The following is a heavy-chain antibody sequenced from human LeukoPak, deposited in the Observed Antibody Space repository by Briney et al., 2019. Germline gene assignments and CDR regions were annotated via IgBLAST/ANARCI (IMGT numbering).Heavy chain of an antibody. V-gene: IGHV3-23*01. J-gene: IGHJ4*02. CDR1: GFTVSSNY. Sequence: GGSLRLSCAASGFTVSSNYMSWVRQAPGKGLEWVSAISGSGANTYYADSVKGRFTISRDNSKNTVYLQMNSLRAEDTAVYYCAKSIAASKPDYWGQGTLVTVSS. D-gene: IGHD6-13*01. CDR3: AKSIAASKPDY. CDR2: ISGSGANT.